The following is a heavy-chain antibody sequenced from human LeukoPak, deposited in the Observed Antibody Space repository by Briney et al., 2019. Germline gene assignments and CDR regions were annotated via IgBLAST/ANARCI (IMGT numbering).Heavy chain of an antibody. D-gene: IGHD2-21*01. Sequence: GGSLRLSCAASGFTLSTYGMHRVRQAPGKGLEWVAVISYDGSNEYYADSVKGRFTISRDNSKNTLYLQMSSLRAEDTAVYYCAKEFNRGLPDYWGQGTLVTVPS. CDR1: GFTLSTYG. CDR3: AKEFNRGLPDY. J-gene: IGHJ4*02. V-gene: IGHV3-30*18. CDR2: ISYDGSNE.